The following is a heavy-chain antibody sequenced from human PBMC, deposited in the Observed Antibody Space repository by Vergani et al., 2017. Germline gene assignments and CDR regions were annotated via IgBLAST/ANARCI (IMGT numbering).Heavy chain of an antibody. CDR1: GFTFSSYA. V-gene: IGHV3-23*01. D-gene: IGHD2-2*01. CDR2: ISGSGGNT. J-gene: IGHJ6*02. CDR3: AKGVYCSSTSCYEGRGYYYGMGV. Sequence: EVQLLESGGGLVQPGGSLRLSCAASGFTFSSYAMSWVRQVPGKGLEWVSGISGSGGNTYYANSVKGRFTISRDNSKNTVYLQMNSLRADDTAVYYCAKGVYCSSTSCYEGRGYYYGMGVWGQGTTVTFSS.